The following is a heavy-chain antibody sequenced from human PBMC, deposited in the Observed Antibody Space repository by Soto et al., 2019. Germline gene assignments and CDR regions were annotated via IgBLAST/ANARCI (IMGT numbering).Heavy chain of an antibody. J-gene: IGHJ4*02. V-gene: IGHV4-4*02. CDR1: GGSISSSNW. Sequence: QVQLQESGPGLVKPSGTLSLTCAVSGGSISSSNWWSWVRQPPGKGLEWIGEIYHSGSTNYNPSLKRLVTISVDKSKNQFSLKLSSVTAADTAVYYCARDPSRPRAAAGFDYWGQGTLVTVSS. CDR3: ARDPSRPRAAAGFDY. D-gene: IGHD6-13*01. CDR2: IYHSGST.